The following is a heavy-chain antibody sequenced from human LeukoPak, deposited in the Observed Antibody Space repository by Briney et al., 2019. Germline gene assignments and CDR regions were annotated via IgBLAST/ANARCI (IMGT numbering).Heavy chain of an antibody. Sequence: PSETLSLTCTVSGGSISSYYWSWIRQPAWKGLEWIGRIYTSGSTNYNPSLKSRVTMSVDTSKNQFSLKLSSVTAADTAVYYCARGSTIFGVVTLDYWGQGTLVTVSS. CDR1: GGSISSYY. D-gene: IGHD3-3*01. J-gene: IGHJ4*02. CDR3: ARGSTIFGVVTLDY. CDR2: IYTSGST. V-gene: IGHV4-4*07.